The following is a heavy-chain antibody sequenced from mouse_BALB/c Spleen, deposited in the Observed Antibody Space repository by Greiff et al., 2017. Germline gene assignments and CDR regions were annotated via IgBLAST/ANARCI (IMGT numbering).Heavy chain of an antibody. CDR2: INSNGGST. J-gene: IGHJ2*01. CDR3: ARDDDYGYFDY. V-gene: IGHV5-6-3*01. Sequence: EVQVVESGGGLVQPGGSLKLSCAASGFTFSSYGMSWVRQTPDKRLELVATINSNGGSTYYPDSVKGRFTISRDNAKNTLYLQMSSLKSEDTAMYYCARDDDYGYFDYWGQGTTLTVSS. CDR1: GFTFSSYG. D-gene: IGHD2-4*01.